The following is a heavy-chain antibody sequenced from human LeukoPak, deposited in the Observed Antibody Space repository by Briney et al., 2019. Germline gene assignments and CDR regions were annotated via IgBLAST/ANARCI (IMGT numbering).Heavy chain of an antibody. CDR2: IYYSGST. CDR3: AREGSNYGTVFDY. Sequence: TSETLSLTCTVSGGSISSYYWSWIRQPPGKGLEWIGYIYYSGSTYYNPSLKSRITISIDTSKNQFSLKLSSVTAADTAVYYCAREGSNYGTVFDYWGQGTLVTVSS. CDR1: GGSISSYY. V-gene: IGHV4-59*12. J-gene: IGHJ4*02. D-gene: IGHD5-18*01.